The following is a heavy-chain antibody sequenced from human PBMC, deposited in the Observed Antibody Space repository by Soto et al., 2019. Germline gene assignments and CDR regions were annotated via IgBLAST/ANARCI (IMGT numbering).Heavy chain of an antibody. Sequence: QVQLQESGPGLVKPSETLSLTCTVSGGSISSYYWSWIRQPPGKGLEWIGYIYYSGSTNYNPSLKSRVTISVDTSKNQFSLKLSSVTAADTAVYYCARREVWGNWFDPWGQGTLVTVSS. V-gene: IGHV4-59*08. D-gene: IGHD3-16*01. CDR1: GGSISSYY. J-gene: IGHJ5*02. CDR3: ARREVWGNWFDP. CDR2: IYYSGST.